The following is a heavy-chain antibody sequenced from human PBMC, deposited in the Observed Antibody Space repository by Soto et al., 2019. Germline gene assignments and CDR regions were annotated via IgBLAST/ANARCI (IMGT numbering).Heavy chain of an antibody. J-gene: IGHJ5*02. CDR1: GGSISSYY. CDR3: AGSNTIFGGAPRFDP. V-gene: IGHV4-59*01. D-gene: IGHD3-3*01. Sequence: SETLSLTCTVSGGSISSYYWIWIRQPPGKGLEWIGYIYYSGSTNYNPSLKSRVTISVDTSKNQFSLKLSSVTAADTAVYYCAGSNTIFGGAPRFDPWGQGTLVTVSS. CDR2: IYYSGST.